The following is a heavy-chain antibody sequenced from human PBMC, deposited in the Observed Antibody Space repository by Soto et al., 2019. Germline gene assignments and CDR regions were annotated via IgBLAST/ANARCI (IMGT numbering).Heavy chain of an antibody. CDR3: TRHEGGAAADRPLDY. CDR2: INVGNGNT. J-gene: IGHJ4*02. D-gene: IGHD6-13*01. Sequence: GASVKVSCKASGDTFTNHGISWVRQAPGQRLEWMGLINVGNGNTKYSQKFQGRVTLTRDTPGNTAYLELNSLISEDTAVYYCTRHEGGAAADRPLDYWGQGTLVTVSS. V-gene: IGHV1-3*01. CDR1: GDTFTNHG.